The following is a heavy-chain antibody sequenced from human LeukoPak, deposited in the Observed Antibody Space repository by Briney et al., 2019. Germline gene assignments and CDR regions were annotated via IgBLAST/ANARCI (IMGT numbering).Heavy chain of an antibody. CDR2: IYYSGLA. CDR3: ATAPPPSLWYYLDY. J-gene: IGHJ4*02. D-gene: IGHD2-8*02. CDR1: GGSINSHY. Sequence: SETLSLTCTVSGGSINSHYWTWIRQPPGRGLEWIGYIYYSGLANNNPSLKSRVTMSVDTAQNQFSLKLTSVTAADTAIYYCATAPPPSLWYYLDYWGQGILVTVSS. V-gene: IGHV4-59*11.